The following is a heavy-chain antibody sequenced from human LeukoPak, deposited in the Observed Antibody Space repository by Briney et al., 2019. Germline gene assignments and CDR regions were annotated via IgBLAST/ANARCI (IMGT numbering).Heavy chain of an antibody. CDR2: IYSGGST. D-gene: IGHD1-26*01. CDR1: GFTVSSNY. V-gene: IGHV3-53*01. J-gene: IGHJ3*02. Sequence: HSGGSLRLSCAASGFTVSSNYMSWVRQAPGKGLEWVSIIYSGGSTFYADSVKGRFTISRDNSKNTLYLQMNSLRPEDTAVYYCARGGSYLSAFDIWGQGTMVTVSS. CDR3: ARGGSYLSAFDI.